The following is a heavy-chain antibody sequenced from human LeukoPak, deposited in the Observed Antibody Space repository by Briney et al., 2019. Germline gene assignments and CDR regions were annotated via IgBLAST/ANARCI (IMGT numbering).Heavy chain of an antibody. D-gene: IGHD4-17*01. Sequence: PSQTLSLTCTVSGGSISSGDYYWSWLRQPPGKGLEWIGYIYYSGSTYYNPSLKSRVTISVDTSKNQFSLKLSSVTAADTAVYYCARDRGHTVTTQESNWFDPWGQGTLVTVSS. J-gene: IGHJ5*02. CDR1: GGSISSGDYY. CDR2: IYYSGST. V-gene: IGHV4-30-4*01. CDR3: ARDRGHTVTTQESNWFDP.